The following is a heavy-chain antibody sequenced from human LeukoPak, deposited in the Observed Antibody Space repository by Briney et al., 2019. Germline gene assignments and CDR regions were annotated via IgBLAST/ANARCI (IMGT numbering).Heavy chain of an antibody. Sequence: GGSLRLSCAAAGFTVSRYWMHWVRQAPGKGLVWVSRIDSAVSSTTYADSVKGRFIISRDNAKNTLYLQMNSLRAEDTAVYYCARTVTDAFDIWGQGTMVTVSS. CDR3: ARTVTDAFDI. CDR1: GFTVSRYW. J-gene: IGHJ3*02. CDR2: IDSAVSST. D-gene: IGHD3-16*02. V-gene: IGHV3-74*03.